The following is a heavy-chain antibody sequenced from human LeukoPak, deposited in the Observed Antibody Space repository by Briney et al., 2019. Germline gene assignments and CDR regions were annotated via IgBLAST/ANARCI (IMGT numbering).Heavy chain of an antibody. Sequence: SVKVPCKASGGTFSSYAISWVRQAPGQGLEWMGGIIPIFGTANYAQKSQGRVTITADKSTSTAYMELSSLRSEDTAVYYCARDRGIGIVGATRFDYWGQGTLVTVSS. V-gene: IGHV1-69*06. CDR2: IIPIFGTA. D-gene: IGHD1-26*01. J-gene: IGHJ4*02. CDR1: GGTFSSYA. CDR3: ARDRGIGIVGATRFDY.